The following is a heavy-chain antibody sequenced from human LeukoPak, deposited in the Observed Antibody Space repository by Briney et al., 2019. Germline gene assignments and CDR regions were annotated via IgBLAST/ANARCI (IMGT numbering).Heavy chain of an antibody. Sequence: PGGSLRLSCTSSGFTFGDYAMSWVRQAPGKGLEWESFIRSEAYGGTTEYAASMKGRFTISRDDSKSIAYLQMNSLKTEDTAVYYCTRVSLVAASVFFDYWGQGSLVTVSS. CDR2: IRSEAYGGTT. V-gene: IGHV3-49*04. D-gene: IGHD2-15*01. CDR3: TRVSLVAASVFFDY. J-gene: IGHJ4*02. CDR1: GFTFGDYA.